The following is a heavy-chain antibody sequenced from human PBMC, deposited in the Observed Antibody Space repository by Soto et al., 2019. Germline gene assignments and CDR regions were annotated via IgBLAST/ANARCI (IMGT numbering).Heavy chain of an antibody. Sequence: SETLSLTCTVSGGSISSYYWSWIRQPPGKGLELIGYIYYSGSTNYNPSLKSRVTISVDTSKNQFSLKLSSVTAADTAVYYCARDLSDTAMAWDYWGQGTLVTVSS. V-gene: IGHV4-59*12. D-gene: IGHD5-18*01. CDR1: GGSISSYY. CDR3: ARDLSDTAMAWDY. J-gene: IGHJ4*02. CDR2: IYYSGST.